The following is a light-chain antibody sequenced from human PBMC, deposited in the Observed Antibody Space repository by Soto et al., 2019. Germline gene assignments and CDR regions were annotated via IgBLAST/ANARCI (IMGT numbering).Light chain of an antibody. Sequence: EIVLTQSPGTLPFFPGERATLSCRASRSVTNNYLAWHQQKPGQAPRLLIYGASTRATDIPARFSGSGSGTEFTLTISSLQSEDFAVYHCQQYNNWPKTFGHGTK. J-gene: IGKJ1*01. CDR1: RSVTNN. CDR2: GAS. CDR3: QQYNNWPKT. V-gene: IGKV3-15*01.